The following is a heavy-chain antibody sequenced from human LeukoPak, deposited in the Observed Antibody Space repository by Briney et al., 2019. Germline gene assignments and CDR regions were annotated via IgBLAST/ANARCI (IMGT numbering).Heavy chain of an antibody. Sequence: SETLSLTCAVYGGPFSGYYWSWIRQPPGKGLEWIGEINHSGSTNYNPSLKSRVTISVDTSKNQFPLKLSSVTAADTAVYYCARGRGSYYYYYGMDVWGQGTTVTVSS. V-gene: IGHV4-34*01. CDR3: ARGRGSYYYYYGMDV. CDR2: INHSGST. CDR1: GGPFSGYY. D-gene: IGHD2-15*01. J-gene: IGHJ6*02.